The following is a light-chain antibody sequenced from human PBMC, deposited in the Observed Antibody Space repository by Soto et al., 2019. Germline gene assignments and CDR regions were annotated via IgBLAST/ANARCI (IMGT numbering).Light chain of an antibody. CDR3: RQYGRSPPIT. CDR1: QSVSSY. Sequence: EIVFTQSPSTLSLSPGERATLSCRASQSVSSYLAWYQQKPGQAPRLLIYDASNRATGIPARFSGSGSGTDFTLTISRLEPEDFAVYYCRQYGRSPPITFGQGTRLEIK. CDR2: DAS. J-gene: IGKJ5*01. V-gene: IGKV3-20*01.